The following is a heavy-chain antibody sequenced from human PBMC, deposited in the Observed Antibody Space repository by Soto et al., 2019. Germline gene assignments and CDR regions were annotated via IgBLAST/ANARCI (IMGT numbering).Heavy chain of an antibody. CDR2: IWYDGSNK. Sequence: QVQLVESGGGVVQPGRSLRLSCAASGFTFSSYGMHWVRQAPGKGLEWVAVIWYDGSNKYYADSVKGRFTISRDNSKNTLYLQMNNLRAEDTAVYYCAREDYGSGSYYLDYWGQGTLVTVSS. V-gene: IGHV3-33*01. D-gene: IGHD3-10*01. CDR1: GFTFSSYG. CDR3: AREDYGSGSYYLDY. J-gene: IGHJ4*02.